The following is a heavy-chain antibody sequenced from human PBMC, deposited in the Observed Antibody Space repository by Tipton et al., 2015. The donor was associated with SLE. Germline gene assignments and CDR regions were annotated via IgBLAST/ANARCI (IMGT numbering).Heavy chain of an antibody. CDR3: ARGRDQLPTSDY. CDR1: GDTFNTYA. V-gene: IGHV1-69*01. Sequence: VQLVQSGAEVREPGSSVKVSCKASGDTFNTYAFTWVRQAPGQGLEWMGAIIPIIGITKYAQDFQDRVTISTDESTNTAYMELTRLPSDDTAVYLCARGRDQLPTSDYWGQGTLVTVSS. CDR2: IIPIIGIT. D-gene: IGHD2-2*01. J-gene: IGHJ4*02.